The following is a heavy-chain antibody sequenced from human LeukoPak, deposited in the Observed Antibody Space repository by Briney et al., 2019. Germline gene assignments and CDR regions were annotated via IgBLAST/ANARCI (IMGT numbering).Heavy chain of an antibody. V-gene: IGHV4-59*01. CDR1: GGSIANYY. CDR2: IYYNGNA. D-gene: IGHD6-13*01. CDR3: ARVARAAGPDS. J-gene: IGHJ4*02. Sequence: SETLPLTCTVSGGSIANYYWSWIRQPPGKGLEWIAYIYYNGNADYNPSLKSRVTISVDTSKNQFSLKLSSVTAADTAMYYCARVARAAGPDSWGQGTPVTVSS.